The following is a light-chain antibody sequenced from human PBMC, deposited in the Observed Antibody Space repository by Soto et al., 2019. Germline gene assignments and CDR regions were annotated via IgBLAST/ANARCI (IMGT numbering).Light chain of an antibody. Sequence: DIRMTQSPSSLSVSVGDGVTITCRASETINNYLNWYQQKPGRAPKLLIHAASTLQSGVPSRFSGSGSATDFTLTISSLQPEDFATYSCQQSYTTPWTFGLGTRVEI. J-gene: IGKJ1*01. V-gene: IGKV1-39*01. CDR3: QQSYTTPWT. CDR1: ETINNY. CDR2: AAS.